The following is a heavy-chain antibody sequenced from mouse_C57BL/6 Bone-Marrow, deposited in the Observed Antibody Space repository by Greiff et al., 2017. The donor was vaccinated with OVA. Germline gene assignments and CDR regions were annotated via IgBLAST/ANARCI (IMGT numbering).Heavy chain of an antibody. CDR2: IYPRSGNT. CDR1: GYTFTSYG. D-gene: IGHD1-1*01. Sequence: QVQLKQSGAELARPGASVKLSCKASGYTFTSYGISWVKQRTGQGLEWIGEIYPRSGNTYYNEKFKGKATLTADKSSSTAYMELRSLTSEDSAVYFCARPAHYYGSSTGAMDYWGQGTSVTVSS. J-gene: IGHJ4*01. CDR3: ARPAHYYGSSTGAMDY. V-gene: IGHV1-81*01.